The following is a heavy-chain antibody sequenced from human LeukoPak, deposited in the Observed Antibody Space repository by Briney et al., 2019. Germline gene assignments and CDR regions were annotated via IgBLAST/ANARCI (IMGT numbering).Heavy chain of an antibody. CDR2: ISYDGSNK. CDR1: GFTFSSYA. D-gene: IGHD3-10*01. CDR3: ARGGFGEFNFDY. Sequence: GGSLRLSCAASGFTFSSYAMHWVRQAPGKGLEWVAVISYDGSNKYYADSVKGRFTISRDNSKNTLYLQMNSLRAEDTAVYYCARGGFGEFNFDYWGQGTLVTVSS. V-gene: IGHV3-30-3*01. J-gene: IGHJ4*02.